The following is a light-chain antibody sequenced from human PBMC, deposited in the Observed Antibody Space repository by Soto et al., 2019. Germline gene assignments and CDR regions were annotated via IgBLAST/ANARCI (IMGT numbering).Light chain of an antibody. Sequence: QSALTQPPSASGSPGQSVTISCTGTSSDVGGYNYVSWYQQHPGKAPKLMIYEVSKRPSGVPDRFSGSKSGNTASLTVSGLQTEDDADYYSSSYAGSNNFRIFGGGTKVTVL. CDR2: EVS. CDR3: SSYAGSNNFRI. CDR1: SSDVGGYNY. J-gene: IGLJ2*01. V-gene: IGLV2-8*01.